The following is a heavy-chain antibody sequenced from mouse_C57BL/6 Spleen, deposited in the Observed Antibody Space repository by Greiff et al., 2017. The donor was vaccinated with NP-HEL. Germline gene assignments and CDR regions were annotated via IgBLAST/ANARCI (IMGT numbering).Heavy chain of an antibody. Sequence: EVQLQESGPELVKPGASVKIPCKASGNTFTDYNMDWVKQSHGKSLEWIGDINPNNGGTIYNQKFKGKATLTVDKSSSTAYMELRSLTSEDTAVYYCVRGGSTVVAPFAYWGQGTLVTVSA. D-gene: IGHD1-1*01. CDR1: GNTFTDYN. CDR2: INPNNGGT. J-gene: IGHJ3*01. CDR3: VRGGSTVVAPFAY. V-gene: IGHV1-18*01.